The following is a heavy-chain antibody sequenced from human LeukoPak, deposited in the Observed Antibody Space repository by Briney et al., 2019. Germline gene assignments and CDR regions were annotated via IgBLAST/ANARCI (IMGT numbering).Heavy chain of an antibody. V-gene: IGHV3-23*01. D-gene: IGHD3-10*01. J-gene: IGHJ5*02. CDR1: GFIFRNYA. Sequence: HPGASLRLSCAASGFIFRNYAMSWVRQAPGKGLEWVSAITGSGDTTYYADSVKGRFTISRDNSKNTLYLQMNSLRAEDTAVYYCAKDQLLWFGELSPWGQGTLVTVSS. CDR2: ITGSGDTT. CDR3: AKDQLLWFGELSP.